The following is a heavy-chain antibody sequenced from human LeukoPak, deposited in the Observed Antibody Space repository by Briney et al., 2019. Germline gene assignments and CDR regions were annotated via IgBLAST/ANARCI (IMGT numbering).Heavy chain of an antibody. V-gene: IGHV3-66*01. CDR2: IYSGGST. Sequence: QSGGSLRLSCAASGFTVSSNYMSWVRQAPGKGLEWVSVIYSGGSTYYADSVKGRFTISRDNSKNTLYLQMNSLRAEDTAVYYCARAKHGSLWDYWGQGTLVTVSS. J-gene: IGHJ4*02. CDR3: ARAKHGSLWDY. D-gene: IGHD3-10*01. CDR1: GFTVSSNY.